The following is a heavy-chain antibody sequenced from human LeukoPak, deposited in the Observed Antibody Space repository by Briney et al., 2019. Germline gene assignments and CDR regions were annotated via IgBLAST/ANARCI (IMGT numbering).Heavy chain of an antibody. J-gene: IGHJ6*03. V-gene: IGHV4-59*01. D-gene: IGHD2-21*02. CDR3: VRSKNWYSGYYEYYYIDV. CDR2: IYYTVST. Sequence: ASETLSLTCTVSGVSISAYYRTWILQPPGKGVDLIGYIYYTVSTTYTPSLKSEVTMSVYACKNQFSLRLNSVTARGTAVYFSVRSKNWYSGYYEYYYIDVWGEGTTVTVSS. CDR1: GVSISAYY.